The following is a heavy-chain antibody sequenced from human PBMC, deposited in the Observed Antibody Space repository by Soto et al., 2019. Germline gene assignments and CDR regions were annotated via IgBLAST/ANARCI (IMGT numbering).Heavy chain of an antibody. J-gene: IGHJ2*01. V-gene: IGHV3-30*18. Sequence: QVQLVESGGGVVQPGRSLRPSCIASGFTFSTYSIHWVRQAPGKGLEWVAVISHDGNIKFYADSVKGRFTVSRDNFKNTLFLEMNSLRDEDTSVYYCAKESGWNNWYFDLWGRGTLVTVSS. CDR1: GFTFSTYS. CDR3: AKESGWNNWYFDL. D-gene: IGHD6-19*01. CDR2: ISHDGNIK.